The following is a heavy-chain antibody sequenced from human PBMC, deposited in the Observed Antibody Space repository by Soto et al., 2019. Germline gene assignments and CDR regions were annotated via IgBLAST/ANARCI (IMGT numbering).Heavy chain of an antibody. D-gene: IGHD2-2*01. J-gene: IGHJ6*02. CDR2: INPNSGGT. CDR1: GYTLTELS. V-gene: IGHV1-2*04. CDR3: ARGYCISTSCYYYYGMDV. Sequence: ASVKVSCKVSGYTLTELSMHWVRQAPGQGLEWMGWINPNSGGTNYAQKFQGWVTMTRDTSISTAYMELSRLRSDDTAVYYCARGYCISTSCYYYYGMDVWG.